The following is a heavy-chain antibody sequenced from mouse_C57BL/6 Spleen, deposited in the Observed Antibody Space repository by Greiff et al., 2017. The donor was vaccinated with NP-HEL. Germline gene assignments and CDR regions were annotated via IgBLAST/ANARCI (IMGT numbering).Heavy chain of an antibody. J-gene: IGHJ1*03. D-gene: IGHD2-3*01. Sequence: QVQLKQSGAELVRPGASVKLSCKASGYTFTDYYINWVKQRPGQGLEWIARIYPGSGNTYYNEKFKGKATLTAEKSSSTAYMQLSSLTSEDSAVYFCARRRDYDGGYFDVWGTGTTVTVSS. CDR3: ARRRDYDGGYFDV. V-gene: IGHV1-76*01. CDR2: IYPGSGNT. CDR1: GYTFTDYY.